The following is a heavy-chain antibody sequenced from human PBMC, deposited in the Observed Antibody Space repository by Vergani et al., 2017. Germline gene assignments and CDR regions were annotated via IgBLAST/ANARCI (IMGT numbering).Heavy chain of an antibody. CDR3: ARVNTETNGHLYYYYYMDV. Sequence: QVQLQQWGGGLLKPSETLSLTCVVNGGSFTSYHWTWIRQSPGEGLEWVGDIDHTGRPDDNPSLKSRLTMSVDKSRNQLSLTLNSVTATDTAIYFCARVNTETNGHLYYYYYMDVWGQGTAVTVS. J-gene: IGHJ6*03. V-gene: IGHV4-34*01. D-gene: IGHD4-11*01. CDR2: IDHTGRP. CDR1: GGSFTSYH.